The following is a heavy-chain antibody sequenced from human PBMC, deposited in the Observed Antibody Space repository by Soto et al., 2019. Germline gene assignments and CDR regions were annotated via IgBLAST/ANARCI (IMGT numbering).Heavy chain of an antibody. Sequence: SETLSLTCAVYGGSFSGYYWSWIRQPPGKGLEWIGEINHSGSTNYNPSLKSRVTISVDTSKNQFSLKLSSVTAADTAVYYCARSVAGTVIIYYYGMDVWGQGTTVTVSS. CDR3: ARSVAGTVIIYYYGMDV. CDR1: GGSFSGYY. CDR2: INHSGST. J-gene: IGHJ6*02. D-gene: IGHD6-13*01. V-gene: IGHV4-34*01.